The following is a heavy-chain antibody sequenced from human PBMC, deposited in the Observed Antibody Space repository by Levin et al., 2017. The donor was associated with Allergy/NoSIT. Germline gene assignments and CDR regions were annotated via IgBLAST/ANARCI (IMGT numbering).Heavy chain of an antibody. CDR3: AGTRWLHSHYDY. J-gene: IGHJ4*02. D-gene: IGHD5-24*01. CDR1: GFTVSSNY. Sequence: GESLKISCAASGFTVSSNYMSWVRQAPGKGLEWVSVIYSGGSTYYADSVKGRFTISRDNSKNTLYLQMNSLRAEDTAVYYCAGTRWLHSHYDYWGQGTLVTVSS. CDR2: IYSGGST. V-gene: IGHV3-66*01.